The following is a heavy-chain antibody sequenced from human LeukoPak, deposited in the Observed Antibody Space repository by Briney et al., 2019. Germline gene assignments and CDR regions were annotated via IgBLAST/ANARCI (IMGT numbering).Heavy chain of an antibody. V-gene: IGHV1-69*04. CDR3: ARGAYRCSGGSCSHY. Sequence: GSSVKVSCKASGGTFSSYAISWVRQAPGQGLEWMGRIIPILGIANYAQKFQGRVTITADKSTSTAYMELSSLRSEDTAVYYCARGAYRCSGGSCSHYWGQGTLVTVSS. CDR2: IIPILGIA. D-gene: IGHD2-15*01. CDR1: GGTFSSYA. J-gene: IGHJ4*02.